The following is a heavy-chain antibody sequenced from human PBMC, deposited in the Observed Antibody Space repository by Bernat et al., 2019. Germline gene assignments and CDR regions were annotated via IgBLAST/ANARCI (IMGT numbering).Heavy chain of an antibody. CDR2: VKSKTDGGTS. CDR1: GFTFSNAW. Sequence: EVQLVESGGGLVKPGGSLRLSCAASGFTFSNAWMTWVRQAPGEGLEWVGRVKSKTDGGTSDYAAPVKGRFTISRDDSKNTLYLQMNGLKTEDTAVYYCTPEGYMYGYHSMHYWGQGALVTVSS. J-gene: IGHJ4*02. CDR3: TPEGYMYGYHSMHY. D-gene: IGHD5-18*01. V-gene: IGHV3-15*01.